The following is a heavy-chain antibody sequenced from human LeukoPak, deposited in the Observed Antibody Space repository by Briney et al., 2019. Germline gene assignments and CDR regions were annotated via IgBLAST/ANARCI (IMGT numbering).Heavy chain of an antibody. V-gene: IGHV3-49*04. CDR2: IRSKAYGGTT. CDR1: GFTFGDYA. D-gene: IGHD3-10*01. Sequence: PGRSLRLSCTASGFTFGDYAMSWVRQAPGKGLEWVGFIRSKAYGGTTEYAASVKGRFTISRDDSKSIAYLQMNSLKTEDTAVYYCTRGFLMVRGVIDYWGQGTLVTVSS. CDR3: TRGFLMVRGVIDY. J-gene: IGHJ4*02.